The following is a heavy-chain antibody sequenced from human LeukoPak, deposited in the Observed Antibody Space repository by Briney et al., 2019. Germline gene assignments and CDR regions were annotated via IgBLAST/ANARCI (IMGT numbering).Heavy chain of an antibody. V-gene: IGHV3-48*04. CDR1: GFTFSSYS. J-gene: IGHJ4*02. D-gene: IGHD1-1*01. CDR2: ISNSNSTI. Sequence: GGSLRLSCVASGFTFSSYSMNWVRQAPGKGLEWVSYISNSNSTIYYSDSVKGRFTISRDNAKNSLYLQMNSLRAEDTAVYYCARGTGTTGLGYWGQGTLVTVSS. CDR3: ARGTGTTGLGY.